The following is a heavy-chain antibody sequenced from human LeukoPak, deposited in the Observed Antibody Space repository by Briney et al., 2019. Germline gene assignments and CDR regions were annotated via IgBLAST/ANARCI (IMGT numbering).Heavy chain of an antibody. CDR3: ARDGSGSSLDY. V-gene: IGHV4-59*01. CDR2: IYYSGST. D-gene: IGHD3-10*01. CDR1: GGSISSYY. Sequence: SETLSLTCTVSGGSISSYYWSWIRQPPGKGLEWIGYIYYSGSTNYNPSLKSRVTISVDTSKNQFSLKLSSVTVADTAVYYCARDGSGSSLDYWGQGTLVTVSS. J-gene: IGHJ4*02.